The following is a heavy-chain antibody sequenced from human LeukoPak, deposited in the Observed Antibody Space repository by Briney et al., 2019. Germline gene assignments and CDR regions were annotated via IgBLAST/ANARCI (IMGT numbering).Heavy chain of an antibody. CDR1: GGSISSSSYY. CDR3: ARHLRQLAAGFP. V-gene: IGHV4-39*01. CDR2: IYYSGST. D-gene: IGHD6-13*01. J-gene: IGHJ5*02. Sequence: PSETLSLTCTVSGGSISSSSYYWGWIRQPPGKGLEWIGSIYYSGSTYYNPSLKSRVTISVDTSKNQFSLKLSSVTAADTAVYYCARHLRQLAAGFPWGQGTLVTVSS.